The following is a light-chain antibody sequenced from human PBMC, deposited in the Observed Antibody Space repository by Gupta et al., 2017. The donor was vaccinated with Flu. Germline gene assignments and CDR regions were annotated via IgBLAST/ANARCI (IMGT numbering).Light chain of an antibody. Sequence: DIQMTQSPSSLSASVGDRVTITCRASQSISSYLNWYQQKPGKAPKLLIYAASSLQSGVPSRFSGSGSGTDFTLTISSLQPEDFATYYCQQSATTPRTLGQWTKLEIK. CDR1: QSISSY. CDR3: QQSATTPRT. CDR2: AAS. J-gene: IGKJ2*01. V-gene: IGKV1-39*01.